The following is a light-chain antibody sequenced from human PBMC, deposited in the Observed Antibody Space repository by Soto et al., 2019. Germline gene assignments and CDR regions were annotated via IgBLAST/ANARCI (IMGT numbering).Light chain of an antibody. V-gene: IGLV2-14*03. CDR3: SSYTSSSTLV. J-gene: IGLJ2*01. CDR1: SSDVGGYKF. Sequence: QSVLTQPASVSGSPGQSSTLSCTGTSSDVGGYKFVSWHQQHPGKAPKLIIYDVTNRPSGVSSRFSGSKSGNTASLTISGLHAEYEADYYCSSYTSSSTLVFGGGTKVTVL. CDR2: DVT.